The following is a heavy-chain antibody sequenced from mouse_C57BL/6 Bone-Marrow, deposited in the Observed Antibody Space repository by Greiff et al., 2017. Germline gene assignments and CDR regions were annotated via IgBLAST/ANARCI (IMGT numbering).Heavy chain of an antibody. CDR2: IYPGSGST. V-gene: IGHV1-55*01. CDR3: ARKGGIYYGSSYGDFIAY. J-gene: IGHJ3*01. CDR1: GYTFTSYW. D-gene: IGHD1-1*01. Sequence: VQLQQPGAELVKPGASVKMSCKASGYTFTSYWITWVKQRPGQGLEWIGDIYPGSGSTNYNEKFKSKATLTVDTSSSTAYMQRSSLTSEDSAVYYCARKGGIYYGSSYGDFIAYWGQGTLVTVSA.